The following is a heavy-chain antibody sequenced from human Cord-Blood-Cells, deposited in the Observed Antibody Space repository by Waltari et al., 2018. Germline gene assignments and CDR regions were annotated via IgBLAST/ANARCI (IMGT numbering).Heavy chain of an antibody. CDR2: ILPIFGTA. CDR3: ARGQQPFQH. D-gene: IGHD6-13*01. CDR1: GGTFSSYA. Sequence: QVQLVQSGAGVKTPGSPVQVLCKASGGTFSSYATSWVRQALGQRLEWMGRILPIFGTANYAQKFQGRVTITADESTSTAYMELSSLRSEDTAVYYCARGQQPFQHWGQGTLVTVSS. J-gene: IGHJ1*01. V-gene: IGHV1-69*18.